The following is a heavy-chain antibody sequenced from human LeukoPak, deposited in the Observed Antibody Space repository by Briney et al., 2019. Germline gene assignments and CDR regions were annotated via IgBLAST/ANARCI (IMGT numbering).Heavy chain of an antibody. CDR3: ATGSGYHYDH. CDR2: TYDGGNNQ. J-gene: IGHJ4*02. D-gene: IGHD3-22*01. Sequence: GGSLRLSCVASGFIFSNYGMHWVRQAPGKGLEWLAVTYDGGNNQYYADSVKGRFIISGDKAKNTLYVQMNSLTAEDTAVYFCATGSGYHYDHWGQGTLVTVSS. CDR1: GFIFSNYG. V-gene: IGHV3-33*01.